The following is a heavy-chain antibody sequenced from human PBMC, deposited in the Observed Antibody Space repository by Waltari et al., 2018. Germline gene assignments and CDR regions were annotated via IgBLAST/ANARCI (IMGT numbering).Heavy chain of an antibody. CDR3: ARGGVPDYYGSGSPYRNWFDP. Sequence: QVQLKQWGAGTLKPSDTLSLTCGVYGGSFSGYHWTWVRQSPGKGLEWFGEINNGGITNHSPSLKSRATISGDASKNQFSLFVRSVTAADTAVYYCARGGVPDYYGSGSPYRNWFDPWGQGTLVTVSS. D-gene: IGHD3-10*01. J-gene: IGHJ5*02. CDR1: GGSFSGYH. V-gene: IGHV4-34*02. CDR2: INNGGIT.